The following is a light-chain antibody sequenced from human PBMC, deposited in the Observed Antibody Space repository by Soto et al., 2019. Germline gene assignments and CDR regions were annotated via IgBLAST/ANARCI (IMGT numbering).Light chain of an antibody. J-gene: IGLJ1*01. V-gene: IGLV2-14*01. CDR2: EVS. CDR3: SSYTSSSSYV. CDR1: SSDVGGYNY. Sequence: QSALTQPASVSGSPGQSITISCTGTSSDVGGYNYVSWYQQHPGKAPKLMIYEVSNRPSGVSNRFSGSKSGNTASLTISGLQAEDEADYYCSSYTSSSSYVFGTGTKGTGL.